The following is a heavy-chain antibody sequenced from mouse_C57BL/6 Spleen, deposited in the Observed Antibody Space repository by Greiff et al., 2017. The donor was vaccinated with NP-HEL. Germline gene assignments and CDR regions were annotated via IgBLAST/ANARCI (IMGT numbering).Heavy chain of an antibody. CDR2: ILPGSGSI. J-gene: IGHJ2*01. Sequence: VQLQQSGAELMKPGASVKLSCKATGYTFTGYWIEWVKQRPGHGLEWIGEILPGSGSINYNEKLKGKAPFTADTSSNTAYMQLSSLTTEDSAIYYCARACGYYRDYWGQGTTLTVSS. CDR1: GYTFTGYW. V-gene: IGHV1-9*01. D-gene: IGHD2-3*01. CDR3: ARACGYYRDY.